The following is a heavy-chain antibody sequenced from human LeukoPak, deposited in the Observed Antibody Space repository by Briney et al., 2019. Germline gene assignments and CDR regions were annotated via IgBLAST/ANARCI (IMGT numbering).Heavy chain of an antibody. CDR1: GYSISSGYY. V-gene: IGHV4-38-2*02. CDR3: ARDLALYSSSPKRYFDY. D-gene: IGHD6-13*01. Sequence: SETLSLTCTVSGYSISSGYYWGWIRQPPGKGLEWIGSIYHSGSTYYNPSLKSRVTISVDTSKNQFSLKLSSVTAADTAVYYCARDLALYSSSPKRYFDYWGQGTLVTVSS. J-gene: IGHJ4*02. CDR2: IYHSGST.